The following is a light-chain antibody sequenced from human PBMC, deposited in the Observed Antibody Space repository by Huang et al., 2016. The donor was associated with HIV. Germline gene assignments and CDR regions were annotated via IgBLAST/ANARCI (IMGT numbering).Light chain of an antibody. CDR2: GAS. CDR3: QHYGSSPRYT. CDR1: ASISSSY. Sequence: EIVLTQSPGTLSLSPGERATLSCRASASISSSYLAWYQHKPGQAPRLLIYGASSRATGIPDRFSGSGSGTDFTLTISRLEPEDFAVYYCQHYGSSPRYTFGQGTKLEIK. J-gene: IGKJ2*01. V-gene: IGKV3-20*01.